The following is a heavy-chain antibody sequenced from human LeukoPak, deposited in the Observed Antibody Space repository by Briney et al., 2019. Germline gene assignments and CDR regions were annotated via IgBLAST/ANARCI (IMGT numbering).Heavy chain of an antibody. D-gene: IGHD2-2*01. Sequence: ASVKVSCKASGGTFSSYAISWVRQAPGQGLEWMGGIIPIFGTANYAQKFQGRVTITADESTSTAYMELSSLRAEDTALYYCAKGNQGHCSSTSCLFDYWGQGTLVTVSS. V-gene: IGHV1-69*13. CDR1: GGTFSSYA. CDR3: AKGNQGHCSSTSCLFDY. CDR2: IIPIFGTA. J-gene: IGHJ4*02.